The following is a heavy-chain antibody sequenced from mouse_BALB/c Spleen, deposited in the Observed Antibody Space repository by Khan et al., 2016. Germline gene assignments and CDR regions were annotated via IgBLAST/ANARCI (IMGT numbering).Heavy chain of an antibody. D-gene: IGHD2-14*01. V-gene: IGHV14-3*02. J-gene: IGHJ1*01. Sequence: VQLQQSGAELVKPGASVKLSCTTSGFNIKDTYMHWVKQRPEQGLEWIGRIDPANGNTKYDPKFQGKATITADKYSNTAYLQLSSLTSEDTAVYYCARWGVPIYWYFDVWGAGTTVTVSS. CDR1: GFNIKDTY. CDR2: IDPANGNT. CDR3: ARWGVPIYWYFDV.